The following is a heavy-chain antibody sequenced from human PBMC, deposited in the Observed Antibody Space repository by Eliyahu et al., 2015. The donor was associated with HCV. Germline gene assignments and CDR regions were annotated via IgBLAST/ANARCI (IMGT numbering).Heavy chain of an antibody. J-gene: IGHJ4*02. CDR1: GFSLNTSGVG. Sequence: QITLKESGPTLVKPTQTLTLTCLLSGFSLNTSGVGVGWIRQAPGKALEWLALIYWDDEKAYRSFLKSRLTVTKDTSKNQVVLTMANMDPVDTATYSCADRGQDSGKSYFHYWGQGILVTVSS. CDR3: ADRGQDSGKSYFHY. CDR2: IYWDDEK. V-gene: IGHV2-5*02. D-gene: IGHD4-23*01.